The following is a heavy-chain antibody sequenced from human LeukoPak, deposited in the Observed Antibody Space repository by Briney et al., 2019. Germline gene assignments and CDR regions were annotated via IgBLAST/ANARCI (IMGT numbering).Heavy chain of an antibody. J-gene: IGHJ4*02. CDR2: ITDNGDAT. CDR3: AKRGSDFRALES. Sequence: TGGSLRLSCAASRFAFDNYIMNWVRQPPGKGLEWVSSITDNGDATYYADSMKGRFTISRDNSKNTLYLQMTSLKAEDTAVYYCAKRGSDFRALESWGQGTLVTVSS. D-gene: IGHD3-3*01. CDR1: RFAFDNYI. V-gene: IGHV3-23*01.